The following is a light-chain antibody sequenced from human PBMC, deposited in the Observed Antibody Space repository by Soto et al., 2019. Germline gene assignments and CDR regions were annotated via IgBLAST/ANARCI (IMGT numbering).Light chain of an antibody. V-gene: IGKV3-15*01. CDR3: QQYHDWPPLT. CDR2: GAS. CDR1: QSVSSD. Sequence: EIVMTQSPATLSVSPGEGVTLSCRASQSVSSDLAWYQQKPGQSPRLLMYGASTRATDIPARFSGGGSGTEVTLTISSLQSEDVAIYYCQQYHDWPPLTFGPGTKVDIK. J-gene: IGKJ3*01.